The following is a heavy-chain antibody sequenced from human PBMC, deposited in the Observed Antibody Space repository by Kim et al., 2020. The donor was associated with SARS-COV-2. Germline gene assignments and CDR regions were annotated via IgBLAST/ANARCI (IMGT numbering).Heavy chain of an antibody. J-gene: IGHJ4*02. CDR2: IKQDGSEK. V-gene: IGHV3-7*03. Sequence: GGSLRLSCAASGFTFSSYWMSWVRQAPGKGLEWVANIKQDGSEKYYVDSVKGRFTISRDNAKNSLYLQMNSLRAEDTAVYYCAGIRFLEWFPFDYWGQGTLVTVSS. CDR1: GFTFSSYW. CDR3: AGIRFLEWFPFDY. D-gene: IGHD3-3*01.